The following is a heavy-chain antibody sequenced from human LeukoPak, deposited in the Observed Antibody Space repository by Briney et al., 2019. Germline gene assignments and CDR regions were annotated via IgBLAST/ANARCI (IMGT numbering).Heavy chain of an antibody. CDR3: ARGAEGSSWYSSGYMDV. V-gene: IGHV4-34*01. Sequence: SETLSITCAVYGGSFIGYYWSWIRQPPGKGLEWIGEINHSGSTNYNPSLKSRVTISVDTSKNQFSLKLSSVTAADTAVYYCARGAEGSSWYSSGYMDVWGKGTTVTVSS. CDR1: GGSFIGYY. CDR2: INHSGST. D-gene: IGHD6-13*01. J-gene: IGHJ6*03.